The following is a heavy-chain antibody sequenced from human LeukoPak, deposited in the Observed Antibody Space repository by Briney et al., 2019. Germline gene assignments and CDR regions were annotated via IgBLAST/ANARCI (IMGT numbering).Heavy chain of an antibody. V-gene: IGHV3-23*01. CDR3: APPERYYGSARVYGMDV. CDR2: IRSSGGNT. J-gene: IGHJ6*02. D-gene: IGHD3-10*01. CDR1: GFTFTSYA. Sequence: PGGSLRLSCAASGFTFTSYAMSWVHQAPGKGLEWVSSIRSSGGNTYYADSVKGRFTISRDNPKNTVYLQMNSLRPEDTAVYYCAPPERYYGSARVYGMDVWGQGTTVTVSS.